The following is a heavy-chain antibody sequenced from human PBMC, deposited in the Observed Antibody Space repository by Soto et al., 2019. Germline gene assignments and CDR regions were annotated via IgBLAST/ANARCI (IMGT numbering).Heavy chain of an antibody. CDR3: ASAVDTAMALPRFEYYYGMDV. CDR1: GYTFTSYA. V-gene: IGHV1-3*01. Sequence: ASVKVSCKASGYTFTSYAMHWVRQAPGQRLEWMGWINAGNGNAKYSQKFQGRVTITRDTSASTAYMELSSLRSEDTAVYYCASAVDTAMALPRFEYYYGMDVWGQGTTVTVSS. CDR2: INAGNGNA. D-gene: IGHD5-18*01. J-gene: IGHJ6*02.